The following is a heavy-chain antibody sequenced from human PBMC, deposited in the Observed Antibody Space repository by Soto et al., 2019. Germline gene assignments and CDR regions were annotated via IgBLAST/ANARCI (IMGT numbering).Heavy chain of an antibody. CDR3: ARAVRSSSSDREGSYYYYGMDV. J-gene: IGHJ6*01. Sequence: SEAPPVICNLSAGSISIYYWNRIRHPLGKGVDWIGYIYYSGSTNYNPSLKSRVTISVDTSKNQFSLKLSSVTAADTAVYYCARAVRSSSSDREGSYYYYGMDVWGQGTTVTASS. D-gene: IGHD6-13*01. CDR2: IYYSGST. V-gene: IGHV4-59*01. CDR1: AGSISIYY.